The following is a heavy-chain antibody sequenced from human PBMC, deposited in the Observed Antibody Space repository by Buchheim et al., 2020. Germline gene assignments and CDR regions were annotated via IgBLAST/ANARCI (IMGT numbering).Heavy chain of an antibody. V-gene: IGHV3-7*01. J-gene: IGHJ4*02. CDR3: LGGGYSSS. Sequence: EVQLVESGGGLVQPGGSLRLSCAASGFIFSNYWMNWVRQAPGKGLQWVANIKPDGSDKYYVDPVMGRFTVSRDNAKNSVYLQMNSLRVEDTAVYYCLGGGYSSSWGQGTL. CDR2: IKPDGSDK. CDR1: GFIFSNYW. D-gene: IGHD6-13*01.